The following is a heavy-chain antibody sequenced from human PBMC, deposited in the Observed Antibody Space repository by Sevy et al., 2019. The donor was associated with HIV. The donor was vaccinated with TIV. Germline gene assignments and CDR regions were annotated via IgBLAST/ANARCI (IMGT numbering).Heavy chain of an antibody. CDR2: IKEDGSER. CDR3: ARNCSGCSCYSLLPHYYYGMDV. Sequence: GGSLRLSCAASGFTFNMYWMTWVRQAPGKGLEWVANIKEDGSERNYRDSVKGRFTISRDNAKESLYLQINSLRAEDTAVYYCARNCSGCSCYSLLPHYYYGMDVWGQGTTVTVSS. V-gene: IGHV3-7*01. D-gene: IGHD2-15*01. J-gene: IGHJ6*02. CDR1: GFTFNMYW.